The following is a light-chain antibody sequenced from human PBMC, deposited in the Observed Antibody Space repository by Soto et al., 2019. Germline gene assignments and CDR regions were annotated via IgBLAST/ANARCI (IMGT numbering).Light chain of an antibody. Sequence: DIQMTQYPSSLSASVGDRITITFRASQTINTFLNWYQQKPGKAPKLLLYETSSLKSGVPSRFSGSGSGTDFTLTISSLQPEDFATYYCQQSSRPPITCGQGTRLESK. V-gene: IGKV1-39*01. CDR3: QQSSRPPIT. CDR1: QTINTF. CDR2: ETS. J-gene: IGKJ5*01.